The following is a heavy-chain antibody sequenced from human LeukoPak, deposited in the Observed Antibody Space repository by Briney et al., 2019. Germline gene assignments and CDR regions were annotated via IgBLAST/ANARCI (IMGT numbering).Heavy chain of an antibody. J-gene: IGHJ3*02. CDR2: INTNTGNP. V-gene: IGHV7-4-1*02. D-gene: IGHD2-21*02. CDR1: GYTFTSYA. Sequence: ASVKVSCKASGYTFTSYAMNWVRQAPGQGLEWMGWINTNTGNPTYAQGFTGRFVFSLDTSVSTAYLQISSLKAEDTAVYYCARDLSNDCGGDCYSVDAFDIWGQGTMVTVSS. CDR3: ARDLSNDCGGDCYSVDAFDI.